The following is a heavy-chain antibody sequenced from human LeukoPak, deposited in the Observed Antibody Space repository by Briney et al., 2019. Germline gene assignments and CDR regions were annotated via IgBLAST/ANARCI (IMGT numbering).Heavy chain of an antibody. Sequence: QSGGSLRLSCAASGFSFSDFCMGWVRQAPGKGLEWVANIKHDGSNKYYVDSVKGRFTISRDNAKNSLYLQMNSLRAEDTALYYCASGGYDETTWYNWGQGTLVTVSS. CDR3: ASGGYDETTWYN. CDR2: IKHDGSNK. V-gene: IGHV3-7*01. J-gene: IGHJ4*02. CDR1: GFSFSDFC. D-gene: IGHD6-13*01.